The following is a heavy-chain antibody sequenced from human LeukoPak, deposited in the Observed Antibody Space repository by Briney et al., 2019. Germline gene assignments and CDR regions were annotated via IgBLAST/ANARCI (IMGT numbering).Heavy chain of an antibody. CDR2: ISDNGGNT. V-gene: IGHV3-64D*06. CDR3: VKAAGSWYGYFDY. D-gene: IGHD6-13*01. J-gene: IGHJ4*02. Sequence: PGGSLRLSCSASGFTFSNYAIHWVRQAPGKGLEYVSTISDNGGNTNYVDSVKGRFTISRDNSKNTLYLQMSSLRPEDTAVYYCVKAAGSWYGYFDYWGQGTLVTVSS. CDR1: GFTFSNYA.